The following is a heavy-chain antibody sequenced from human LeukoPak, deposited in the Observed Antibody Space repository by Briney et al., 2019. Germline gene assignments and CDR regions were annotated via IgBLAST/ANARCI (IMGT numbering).Heavy chain of an antibody. CDR1: GFTFSTYA. D-gene: IGHD3-16*01. Sequence: PGGSLRLSCAASGFTFSTYAMSWVRQAPGKGLEWVSGMNGSGGSTYYADSVKGRFTISRDNSKNTLFLQMNTLRAEDTAIYYCAKDREYSYVYDAFDIWGQGTLVTVSS. CDR3: AKDREYSYVYDAFDI. CDR2: MNGSGGST. V-gene: IGHV3-23*01. J-gene: IGHJ3*02.